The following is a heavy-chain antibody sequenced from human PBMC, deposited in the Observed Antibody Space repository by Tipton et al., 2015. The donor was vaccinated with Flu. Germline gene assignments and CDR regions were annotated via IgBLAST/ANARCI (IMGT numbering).Heavy chain of an antibody. J-gene: IGHJ4*02. Sequence: TLSLTCAVYGGSFSGYYWSWIRQPPGKGLEWIGEINHSGSTNYNPSLKSRVTISVDTSKNQFSLKLSSVTAADTAVYYCARPPALDYDSSGYYGPWGEGTLVTVSS. CDR3: ARPPALDYDSSGYYGP. V-gene: IGHV4-34*01. CDR2: INHSGST. D-gene: IGHD3-22*01. CDR1: GGSFSGYY.